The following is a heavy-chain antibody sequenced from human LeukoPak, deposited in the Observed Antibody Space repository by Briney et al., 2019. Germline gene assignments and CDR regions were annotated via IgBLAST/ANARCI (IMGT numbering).Heavy chain of an antibody. Sequence: GGSLRLSCAASGFTFSSYAMSWVRQAPGKGLEWVSAISGSGGSTYYADSVKGRFTISRDNPKNTLYLQMNSLRAEDTAVYYCAKDSAVVPAAPYGMDVWGQGTTVTVSS. D-gene: IGHD2-2*01. CDR2: ISGSGGST. CDR3: AKDSAVVPAAPYGMDV. V-gene: IGHV3-23*01. CDR1: GFTFSSYA. J-gene: IGHJ6*02.